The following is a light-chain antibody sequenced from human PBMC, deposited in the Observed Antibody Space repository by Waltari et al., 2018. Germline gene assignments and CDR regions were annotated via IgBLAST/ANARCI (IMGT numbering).Light chain of an antibody. J-gene: IGKJ1*01. CDR2: GAS. V-gene: IGKV3-20*01. CDR3: QHYLRLPVT. CDR1: QSVSRA. Sequence: EIVLTQSPGTLSLSLGERATFSCRASQSVSRALAWYQQKPGQAPRLLIYGASTRANGIPDRFSGSGSGTDFSLTISRLEPDDFAVYYCQHYLRLPVTFGQGTTVEI.